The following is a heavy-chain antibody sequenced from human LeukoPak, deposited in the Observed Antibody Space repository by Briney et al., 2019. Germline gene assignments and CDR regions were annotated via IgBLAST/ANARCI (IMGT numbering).Heavy chain of an antibody. Sequence: GGSLRLSCAPSGFTFNSYPTTWVRQAPGKGLEWVSTILSGGDTYYADSVKGRFTISRDNSRDTLYLQMNSLRAEDTAVYYCARGGGAYTPFDCWGLGTLVTVSS. V-gene: IGHV3-23*01. J-gene: IGHJ4*02. CDR1: GFTFNSYP. CDR2: ILSGGDT. D-gene: IGHD3-16*01. CDR3: ARGGGAYTPFDC.